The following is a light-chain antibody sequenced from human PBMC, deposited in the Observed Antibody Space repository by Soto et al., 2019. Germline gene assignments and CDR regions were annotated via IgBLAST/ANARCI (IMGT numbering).Light chain of an antibody. J-gene: IGKJ2*01. CDR2: DAS. CDR1: QSVSSY. Sequence: EIVLTQSPATLSLSPGERASLSCRASQSVSSYLGWYQQKPGQAPRLLIYDASNTATGIPARFSGSGSGTDFTLTISSLEPEDFAVYYCQQRASWPYTFGQGTKLEIK. V-gene: IGKV3-11*01. CDR3: QQRASWPYT.